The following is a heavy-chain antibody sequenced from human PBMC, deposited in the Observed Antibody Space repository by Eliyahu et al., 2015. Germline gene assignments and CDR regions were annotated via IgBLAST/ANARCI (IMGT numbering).Heavy chain of an antibody. V-gene: IGHV3-73*01. D-gene: IGHD4-17*01. J-gene: IGHJ4*02. CDR2: IKSKADSYAT. Sequence: GTGLEWVGRIKSKADSYATAYAASVKGRFTISRDDSKNTAYLQMNSLKTEDTAVYYCTTPDYGDYGFNGYWGQGTLVTVSS. CDR3: TTPDYGDYGFNGY.